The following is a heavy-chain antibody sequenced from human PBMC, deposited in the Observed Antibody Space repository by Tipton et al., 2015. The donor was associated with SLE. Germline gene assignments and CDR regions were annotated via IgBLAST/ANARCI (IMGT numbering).Heavy chain of an antibody. D-gene: IGHD1-7*01. CDR1: GGSLSGYY. V-gene: IGHV4-34*01. J-gene: IGHJ4*02. CDR3: ARRYIWNYKDYVDY. Sequence: TLSLTCAVYGGSLSGYYWSWIRQSPGKGLEWIDDINHVGRTNYNPSLRSRATISIDTSKNQFSLKLTSVTAADTAVYYCARRYIWNYKDYVDYLGQGTPVTVSS. CDR2: INHVGRT.